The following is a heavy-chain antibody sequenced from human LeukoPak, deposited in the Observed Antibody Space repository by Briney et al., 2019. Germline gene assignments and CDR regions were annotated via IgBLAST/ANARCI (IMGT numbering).Heavy chain of an antibody. CDR2: ISAYNGNT. CDR1: GYTFTSYG. Sequence: GASVKVSCKTSGYTFTSYGISWVRQAPGQGLEWMGWISAYNGNTNYAQKLQGRVTMTTDTSTSTAYMELRSLRSDDTAVYYCARTPLDFWSGYYTGLFDYWGQGTLVTVSS. D-gene: IGHD3-3*01. J-gene: IGHJ4*02. CDR3: ARTPLDFWSGYYTGLFDY. V-gene: IGHV1-18*01.